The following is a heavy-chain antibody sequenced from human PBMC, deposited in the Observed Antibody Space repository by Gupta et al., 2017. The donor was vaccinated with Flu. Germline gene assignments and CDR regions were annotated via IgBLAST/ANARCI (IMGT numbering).Heavy chain of an antibody. Sequence: QVQLVQSGAEVKKPGSSVKVSCKASGGTFSSYAISWVRQAPGQGLEWMGGIIPIFGTANYAQKFQGRVTITADESTSTAYMELSSLRSEDTAVYYCARWRLRGGSSKYYFDYWGQGTLVTVSS. J-gene: IGHJ4*02. D-gene: IGHD2-15*01. CDR1: GGTFSSYA. V-gene: IGHV1-69*01. CDR2: IIPIFGTA. CDR3: ARWRLRGGSSKYYFDY.